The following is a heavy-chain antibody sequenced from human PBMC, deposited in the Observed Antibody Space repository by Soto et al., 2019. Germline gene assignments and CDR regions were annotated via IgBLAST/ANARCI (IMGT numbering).Heavy chain of an antibody. Sequence: EVQLVESGGGLVQPGGSLRVSCAASGFTFGSYWMNWVRQAPGKGLVWVSRIDSDGSSTTYADSVKGRFTTSRDNAKNTLYLQRSGRRVEDTDVYYCARGRPYGMDVWGQGTTVTVSS. CDR3: ARGRPYGMDV. CDR1: GFTFGSYW. CDR2: IDSDGSST. J-gene: IGHJ6*02. V-gene: IGHV3-74*01.